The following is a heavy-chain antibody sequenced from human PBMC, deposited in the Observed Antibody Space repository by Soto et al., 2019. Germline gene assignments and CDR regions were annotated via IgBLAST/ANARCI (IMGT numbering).Heavy chain of an antibody. V-gene: IGHV3-48*02. Sequence: GGSLRLSCAASGFTFSSYSMNWVRQAPGKGLECVSYISSSSSTIYYADSVKGRFTISRDNAKNSLYLQMNSLRDEDTAVYYCARDIVATGFWYYGMDVWGQGTTVTVSS. D-gene: IGHD5-12*01. CDR1: GFTFSSYS. J-gene: IGHJ6*02. CDR3: ARDIVATGFWYYGMDV. CDR2: ISSSSSTI.